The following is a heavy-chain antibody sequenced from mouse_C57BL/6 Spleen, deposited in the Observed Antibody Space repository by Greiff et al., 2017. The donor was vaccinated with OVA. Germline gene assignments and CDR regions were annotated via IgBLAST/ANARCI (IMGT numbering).Heavy chain of an antibody. Sequence: EVKLQESGPGLVKPSQSLSLTCSVTGYSITSGYYWNWIRQLPGNKLEWMGYISYDGSNNYNPSLKNRISITRDTSKNQFFLKLNSVTTEDTATYYCAREDSSGYWYFDVWGTGTTVTVSS. CDR3: AREDSSGYWYFDV. J-gene: IGHJ1*03. CDR2: ISYDGSN. CDR1: GYSITSGYY. D-gene: IGHD3-2*02. V-gene: IGHV3-6*01.